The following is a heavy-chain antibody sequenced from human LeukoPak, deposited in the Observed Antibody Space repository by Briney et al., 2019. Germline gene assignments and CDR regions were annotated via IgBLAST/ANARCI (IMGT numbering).Heavy chain of an antibody. CDR2: INHSGSP. CDR1: GGSFSGYY. V-gene: IGHV4-34*01. J-gene: IGHJ4*02. CDR3: ARMITFGGVIAQPFDY. D-gene: IGHD3-16*02. Sequence: SETLSLTCAVYGGSFSGYYWSWIRQPPGKGLEWIGEINHSGSPNYNPSLKSRVTISVDTSKNQFSLKLSSVTAADTAVYYCARMITFGGVIAQPFDYWGQGTLVTVSS.